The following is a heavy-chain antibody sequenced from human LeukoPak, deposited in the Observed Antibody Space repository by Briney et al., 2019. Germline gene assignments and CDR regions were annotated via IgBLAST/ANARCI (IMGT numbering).Heavy chain of an antibody. CDR3: AKTRITMVRGEID. CDR2: ISGIGSRT. D-gene: IGHD3-10*01. J-gene: IGHJ4*02. V-gene: IGHV3-23*01. Sequence: GGSLRLSCATSGFTFTSYDMSWVRQAPGKGLEWVPGISGIGSRTYYADSVEGRLTISRDNSKNTVYLQMNSLRAEDTAVYYCAKTRITMVRGEIDWGQGTLVTVSS. CDR1: GFTFTSYD.